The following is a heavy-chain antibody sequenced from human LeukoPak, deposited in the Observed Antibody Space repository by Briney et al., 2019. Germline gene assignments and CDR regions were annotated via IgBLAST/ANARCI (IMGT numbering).Heavy chain of an antibody. J-gene: IGHJ4*02. Sequence: GESLKISCEGSGYSFSNYWIGWVRQMPGKGLEGMGIIYPGEYETRYSPSFQGLVTISVDKSISTACLQWSSLKASDTAMYYCAIPPGYCGNDCSFDHSGQGTLVTAS. V-gene: IGHV5-51*01. CDR1: GYSFSNYW. D-gene: IGHD2-21*02. CDR3: AIPPGYCGNDCSFDH. CDR2: IYPGEYET.